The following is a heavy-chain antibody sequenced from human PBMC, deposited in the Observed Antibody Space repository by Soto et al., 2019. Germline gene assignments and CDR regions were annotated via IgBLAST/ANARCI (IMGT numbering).Heavy chain of an antibody. Sequence: GGSLRLSCAASGFTFSSYNMNWVRQAPGKGLEWVSPISSSSSYIYYADSVKGRFTISRDNAKNSLYLQMSSLRAEDTAVYYCARVHYYDSSVYYLWGQRTLVTVSS. CDR3: ARVHYYDSSVYYL. CDR1: GFTFSSYN. J-gene: IGHJ4*02. CDR2: ISSSSSYI. D-gene: IGHD3-22*01. V-gene: IGHV3-21*01.